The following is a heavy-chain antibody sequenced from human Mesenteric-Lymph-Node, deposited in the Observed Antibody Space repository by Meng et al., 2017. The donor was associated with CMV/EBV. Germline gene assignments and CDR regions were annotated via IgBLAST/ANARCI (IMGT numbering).Heavy chain of an antibody. V-gene: IGHV3-74*01. CDR3: VRGTKYWYGVDY. Sequence: GESLKISCAASGFTFSGSSIHWVRQLPGKEPVWVSPLSPNGRVTDYVDSARGRFTISRDNAKNTLYLQMNSLRAEDTAVYYCVRGTKYWYGVDYWGQGTLVTVSS. CDR2: LSPNGRVT. J-gene: IGHJ4*02. D-gene: IGHD3-10*01. CDR1: GFTFSGSS.